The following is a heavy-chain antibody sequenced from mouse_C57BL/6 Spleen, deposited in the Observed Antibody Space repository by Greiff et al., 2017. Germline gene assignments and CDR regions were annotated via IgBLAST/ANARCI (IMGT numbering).Heavy chain of an antibody. CDR1: GYTFTDYY. Sequence: EVQLQQSGPELVKPGASVKISCKASGYTFTDYYMNWVKQSHGKSLEWIGDINPNNGGTSYNQKFKGKATLTVDKSSSPAYMELRSLTSEDSAVYYCARGSYDYALDYWGQGTSVTVSS. CDR2: INPNNGGT. J-gene: IGHJ4*01. V-gene: IGHV1-26*01. D-gene: IGHD1-1*02. CDR3: ARGSYDYALDY.